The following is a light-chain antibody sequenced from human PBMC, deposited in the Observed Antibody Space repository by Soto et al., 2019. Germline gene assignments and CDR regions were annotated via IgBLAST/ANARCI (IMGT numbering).Light chain of an antibody. CDR2: EVV. CDR3: CSYAGHSTYV. J-gene: IGLJ1*01. Sequence: QSALTQPPSASGSPGQSVTISCTGTKNDVGFYDFVSWYQHHPGKAPRLIIYEVVQRPSGVPDRFSGSKSGNTASLTVSGLQAADEADYYCCSYAGHSTYVFGTGTKVTVL. V-gene: IGLV2-8*01. CDR1: KNDVGFYDF.